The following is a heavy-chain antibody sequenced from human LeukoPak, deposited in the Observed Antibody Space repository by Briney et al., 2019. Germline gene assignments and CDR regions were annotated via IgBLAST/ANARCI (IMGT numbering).Heavy chain of an antibody. D-gene: IGHD1-1*01. CDR1: GGSISSSSYY. CDR3: ASDPLYNWNEGGGY. CDR2: IYYSGST. Sequence: SETLSLTCTVSGGSISSSSYYWGWIRQPPGKGLEWIGSIYYSGSTYYNPSLKSRVTISVDTSKNQFSLKLSSVTAADTAVYYCASDPLYNWNEGGGYWGQGTLVTVSS. V-gene: IGHV4-39*07. J-gene: IGHJ4*02.